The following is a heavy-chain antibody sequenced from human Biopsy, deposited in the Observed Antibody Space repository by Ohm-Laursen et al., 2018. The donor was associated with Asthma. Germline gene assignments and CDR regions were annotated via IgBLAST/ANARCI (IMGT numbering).Heavy chain of an antibody. V-gene: IGHV1-69*13. CDR1: GGTFNTYV. Sequence: ASVKVSCKSLGGTFNTYVIGWARQAPGQGLEWMGGINSVFGTTTYPQKFQDRVTITADDSTSTVYMELSSLRSEDTAVYYCARKAVSCISRTCYSLDFWGQGTLVTVSS. D-gene: IGHD2-2*01. J-gene: IGHJ4*02. CDR3: ARKAVSCISRTCYSLDF. CDR2: INSVFGTT.